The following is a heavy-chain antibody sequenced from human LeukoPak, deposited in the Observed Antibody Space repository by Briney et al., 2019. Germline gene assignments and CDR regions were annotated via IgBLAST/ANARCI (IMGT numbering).Heavy chain of an antibody. CDR3: ARQFDGSGYLNWFDP. Sequence: SETLSLTCTVSVGSISSITHYWGWIRQSPGKGLGWIASIYYSGSTYYNPSLKSRVTISIDTSENQFSLKLSSVTAADTAVYYCARQFDGSGYLNWFDPWGQGTLVTVSS. D-gene: IGHD3-22*01. J-gene: IGHJ5*02. V-gene: IGHV4-39*01. CDR2: IYYSGST. CDR1: VGSISSITHY.